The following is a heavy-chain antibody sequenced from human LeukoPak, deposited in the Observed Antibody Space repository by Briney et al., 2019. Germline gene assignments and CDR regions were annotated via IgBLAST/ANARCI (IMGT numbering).Heavy chain of an antibody. Sequence: GGSLRLSCAASGFTFSSYAMSWVRQAPGKGLEWVSAISGSGGSTYYADSVKGRFTISRDNSKNTLYLQMNSQRAEDTAVYYCAKGSRSWYTRGGSNLDYWGQGTLVTVSS. CDR1: GFTFSSYA. V-gene: IGHV3-23*01. CDR2: ISGSGGST. J-gene: IGHJ4*02. D-gene: IGHD6-13*01. CDR3: AKGSRSWYTRGGSNLDY.